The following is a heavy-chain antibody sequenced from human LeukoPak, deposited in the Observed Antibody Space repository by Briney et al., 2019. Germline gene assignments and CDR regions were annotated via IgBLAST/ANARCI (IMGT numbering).Heavy chain of an antibody. CDR3: ARVGGSYLHYFFDY. D-gene: IGHD1-26*01. V-gene: IGHV3-23*01. CDR2: ISGSGSST. CDR1: GFTFDSHA. Sequence: PGGSLRLSCAASGFTFDSHAMNWVRQAPGKGLEWVSTISGSGSSTYYADSVKGRFTISRDNSKNTLYLQMDSLRAEDTAVYYCARVGGSYLHYFFDYWGQGTLVTVSS. J-gene: IGHJ4*02.